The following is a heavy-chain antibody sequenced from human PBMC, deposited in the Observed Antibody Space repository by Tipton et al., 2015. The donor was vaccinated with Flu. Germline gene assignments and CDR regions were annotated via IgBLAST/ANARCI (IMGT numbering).Heavy chain of an antibody. CDR3: ARGVLTGGKRFDP. D-gene: IGHD4/OR15-4a*01. Sequence: LRLSCTVSGGSISSGGSYWSWIRQHPGKGLEWTGYMYNSGSTYYNPSLKSRLTISGDTSKNQFSLKLSSVTAADTAVYYCARGVLTGGKRFDPWGQGTLVTVSS. J-gene: IGHJ5*02. CDR2: MYNSGST. CDR1: GGSISSGGSY. V-gene: IGHV4-31*03.